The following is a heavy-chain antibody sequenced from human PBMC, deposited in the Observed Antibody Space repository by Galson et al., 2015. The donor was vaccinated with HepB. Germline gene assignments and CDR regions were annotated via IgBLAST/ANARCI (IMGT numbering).Heavy chain of an antibody. Sequence: SVKVSCKASGGTFSSYAISWVRQAPGQGLEWMGRIIPILGIANYAQKFQGRVTITADKSTSTAYMELSSLRSEDTAVYYCASSLSPDGYSSSWYLSFDYWGRGTMVAVSS. CDR3: ASSLSPDGYSSSWYLSFDY. CDR2: IIPILGIA. D-gene: IGHD6-13*01. J-gene: IGHJ3*01. V-gene: IGHV1-69*04. CDR1: GGTFSSYA.